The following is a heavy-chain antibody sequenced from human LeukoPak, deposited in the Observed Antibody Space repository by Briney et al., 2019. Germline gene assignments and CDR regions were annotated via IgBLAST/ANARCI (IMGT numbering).Heavy chain of an antibody. D-gene: IGHD5-18*01. CDR2: IYYSGST. V-gene: IGHV4-59*01. J-gene: IGHJ4*02. CDR1: GGSISSYY. Sequence: SETLSLTCTVSGGSISSYYWSWIRQPPGKGLEWIGYIYYSGSTNYNPSLKSRVTISVDTSKNQFSLKLSSVTAADTAVYYCARSESTAMGNFDYWGQGTLVTVSS. CDR3: ARSESTAMGNFDY.